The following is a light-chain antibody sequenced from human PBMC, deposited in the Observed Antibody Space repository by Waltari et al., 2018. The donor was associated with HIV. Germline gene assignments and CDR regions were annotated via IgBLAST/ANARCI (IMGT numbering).Light chain of an antibody. CDR2: DAS. J-gene: IGKJ1*01. V-gene: IGKV3-15*01. CDR1: QSVSSN. CDR3: QQYNSWPGT. Sequence: EIVMPQSPATLSVSPGERATLSCRASQSVSSNLAWYQHKPGQAPRRLIYDASTRATGIPARFSGSGSGTEFTLTISSLQSEDVAVYYCQQYNSWPGTFGQGPKVEIK.